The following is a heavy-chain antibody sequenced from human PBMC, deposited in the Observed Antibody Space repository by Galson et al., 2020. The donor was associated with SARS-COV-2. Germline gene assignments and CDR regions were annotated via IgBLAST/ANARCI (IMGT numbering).Heavy chain of an antibody. Sequence: ASETLSLTCAVYGGSFSSGPYYWSWIRQYPGKGLEWVGYIYHTGSSYYNPSLKSRVAMSLDTSKNQFSLKLSSVTAADTAVYYCASVDYDQYFQHWGQGALVTVSS. CDR3: ASVDYDQYFQH. D-gene: IGHD3-16*01. CDR2: IYHTGSS. CDR1: GGSFSSGPYY. V-gene: IGHV4-31*11. J-gene: IGHJ1*01.